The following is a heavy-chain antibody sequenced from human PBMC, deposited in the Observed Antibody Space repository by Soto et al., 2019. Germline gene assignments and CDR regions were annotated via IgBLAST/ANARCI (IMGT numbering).Heavy chain of an antibody. CDR1: GGSISSDNW. D-gene: IGHD6-13*01. J-gene: IGHJ4*02. CDR2: IYHSGST. CDR3: AAYSGSWPFDY. V-gene: IGHV4-4*02. Sequence: QVQLQESGPGQVKPSGTLSLTCAVSGGSISSDNWWKWVRQPPGKGLEWIGNIYHSGSTNYNPSLRSRVTISVDKTKSQFSLKLNSMTAADTAVYYCAAYSGSWPFDYWGQGTLVTVSS.